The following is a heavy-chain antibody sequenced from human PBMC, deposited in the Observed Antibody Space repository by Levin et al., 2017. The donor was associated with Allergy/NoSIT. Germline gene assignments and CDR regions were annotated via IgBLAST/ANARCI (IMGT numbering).Heavy chain of an antibody. V-gene: IGHV3-23*01. CDR1: GFTFSSYA. CDR3: AKTPPRYSSGHDDY. D-gene: IGHD6-19*01. Sequence: GESLKISCAASGFTFSSYAMSWVRQAPGKGLEWVSAISGSGGSTYYADSVKGRFTISRDNSKNTLYLQMNSLRAEDTAVYYCAKTPPRYSSGHDDYWGQGTLVTVSS. CDR2: ISGSGGST. J-gene: IGHJ4*02.